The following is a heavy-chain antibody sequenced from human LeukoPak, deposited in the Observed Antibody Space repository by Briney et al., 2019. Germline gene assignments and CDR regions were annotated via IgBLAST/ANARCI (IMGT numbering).Heavy chain of an antibody. Sequence: GASVKVSCKASGGTFNSHVISWVRQAPGKGLEWVSAISGSVGSTYYADSVKGRFTISRDNSKNTLYLQMNSLRAEDTAVYYCAKDAPHYYVRVPFDXXGQGTLXXVS. J-gene: IGHJ4*02. CDR1: GGTFNSHV. CDR2: ISGSVGST. V-gene: IGHV3-23*01. CDR3: AKDAPHYYVRVPFDX. D-gene: IGHD3-10*02.